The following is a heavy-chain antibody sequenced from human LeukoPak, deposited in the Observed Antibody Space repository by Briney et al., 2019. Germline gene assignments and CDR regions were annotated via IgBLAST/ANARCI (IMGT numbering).Heavy chain of an antibody. Sequence: GGSLRLSCAASGFTFSSYSMNWVRQAPGKGLEWVSYISSSSSTIYYADSVKGRFTISRDNAKNSLYLQMNSLRAEDTAVYYCASYDFWSGYYNPDAFDIWGQGTMVTVSS. J-gene: IGHJ3*02. CDR2: ISSSSSTI. V-gene: IGHV3-48*01. CDR1: GFTFSSYS. CDR3: ASYDFWSGYYNPDAFDI. D-gene: IGHD3-3*01.